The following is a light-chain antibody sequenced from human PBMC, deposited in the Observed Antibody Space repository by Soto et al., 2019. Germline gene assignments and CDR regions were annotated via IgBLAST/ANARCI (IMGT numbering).Light chain of an antibody. J-gene: IGKJ5*01. V-gene: IGKV3D-20*02. CDR1: QSVSSSY. CDR2: GAS. Sequence: EIVLTQSPGTLSLSPGERATLSCRASQSVSSSYLAWYQQKPGQAPRLLIYGASVRATGIPARFSGSGSGTDFTLTISGLETEDFAIYYCQQRSSWPPITFGQGTRLEIK. CDR3: QQRSSWPPIT.